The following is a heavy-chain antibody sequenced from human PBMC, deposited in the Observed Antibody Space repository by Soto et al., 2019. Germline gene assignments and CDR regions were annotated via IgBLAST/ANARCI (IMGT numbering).Heavy chain of an antibody. V-gene: IGHV3-15*01. J-gene: IGHJ4*02. CDR1: GFMFSSAW. CDR3: VEGWNDF. CDR2: IKSTKDGGAR. D-gene: IGHD1-1*01. Sequence: EVQVVESGGDLVEPGGSLRLPCVTSGFMFSSAWMSWVRQAPGKGLEWVARIKSTKDGGARDYAAPVNGRFSISRDDSKSTVYLQMNSLRAEDTALYYCVEGWNDFWGQGTLVTVSS.